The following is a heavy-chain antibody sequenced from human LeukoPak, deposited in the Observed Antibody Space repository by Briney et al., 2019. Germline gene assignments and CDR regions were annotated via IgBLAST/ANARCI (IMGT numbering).Heavy chain of an antibody. Sequence: GGSLRLSCAASGFTISSYAMHWVRQAPGKGLEWVAVISYDGSNKYYADSVKGRFTISRDNSKNTLYLQMNSLRAEDTAVYYCATGYSSGWGLWDYWGQGTLVTVSS. J-gene: IGHJ4*02. D-gene: IGHD6-19*01. CDR3: ATGYSSGWGLWDY. CDR2: ISYDGSNK. CDR1: GFTISSYA. V-gene: IGHV3-30*04.